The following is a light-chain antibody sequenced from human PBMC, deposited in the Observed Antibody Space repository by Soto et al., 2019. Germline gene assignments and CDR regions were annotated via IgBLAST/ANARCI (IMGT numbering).Light chain of an antibody. Sequence: DIQMTQSPSTLSASVGDRVTITCRASQSISTWLAWYQQKPGKAPKLLSYKASTLESGVPSRFSGSGSGTEFTLTTSSLKPDDFAPYDSQRYSGYSRVTFGGGTKVEIK. V-gene: IGKV1-5*03. CDR1: QSISTW. CDR2: KAS. CDR3: QRYSGYSRVT. J-gene: IGKJ4*01.